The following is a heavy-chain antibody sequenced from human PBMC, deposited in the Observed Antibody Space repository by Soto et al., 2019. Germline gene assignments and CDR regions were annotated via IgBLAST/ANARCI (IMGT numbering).Heavy chain of an antibody. CDR3: AKEWAGDAFDV. Sequence: EVQLLDSGGGLVQPGGSLRLSCAASGFAFSTYAMSWVRQAPGQGLELVSAISFSGGTTYYADSVKGRLTISRDNSKNILYLQMTSLRAEDTAIYFCAKEWAGDAFDVWGQGTMVTVSS. J-gene: IGHJ3*01. V-gene: IGHV3-23*01. CDR1: GFAFSTYA. CDR2: ISFSGGTT. D-gene: IGHD6-19*01.